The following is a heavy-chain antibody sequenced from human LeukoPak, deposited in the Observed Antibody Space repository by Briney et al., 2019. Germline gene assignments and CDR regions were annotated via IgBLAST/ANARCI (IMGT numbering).Heavy chain of an antibody. CDR1: GGSFSGYY. J-gene: IGHJ6*03. Sequence: SETLSLTCAVYGGSFSGYYWSWIRQPPGKGLEWIGEINHSGSTNYNPSLKSRVTISVDTSKNQFSLKLSSVTAADTAVYYCARGKWFGELLHYYYYYYMDVWGKGTTVTVSS. CDR2: INHSGST. CDR3: ARGKWFGELLHYYYYYYMDV. D-gene: IGHD3-10*01. V-gene: IGHV4-34*01.